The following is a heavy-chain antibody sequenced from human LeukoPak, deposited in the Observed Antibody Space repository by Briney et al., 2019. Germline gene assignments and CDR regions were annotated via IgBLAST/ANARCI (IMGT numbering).Heavy chain of an antibody. V-gene: IGHV3-30*02. D-gene: IGHD1-1*01. CDR2: IRNDGSND. Sequence: PAGSLRLSCAASGFPFSAYEMNWVRQAPAKGLEWVAFIRNDGSNDYYADSVKGRFTISRDNSQNNVYLQMHSLRVEDTSIYYCVRDYNWGFDYWGQGTVVAVSS. CDR1: GFPFSAYE. J-gene: IGHJ4*02. CDR3: VRDYNWGFDY.